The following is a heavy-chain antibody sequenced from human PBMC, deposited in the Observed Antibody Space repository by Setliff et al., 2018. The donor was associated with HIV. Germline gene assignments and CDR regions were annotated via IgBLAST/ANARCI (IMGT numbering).Heavy chain of an antibody. D-gene: IGHD6-19*01. CDR2: IYHTGST. J-gene: IGHJ5*02. Sequence: PSETLSLTCTVSGGSINSTSYYWGWIRQPPGNGLEWIGSIYHTGSTYYKPSLKSRVTISVDTSKNQFSLRLSSVAAADTAVYYCARRMEQWLQVYWFDPWGQGTLVTVSS. CDR1: GGSINSTSYY. V-gene: IGHV4-39*07. CDR3: ARRMEQWLQVYWFDP.